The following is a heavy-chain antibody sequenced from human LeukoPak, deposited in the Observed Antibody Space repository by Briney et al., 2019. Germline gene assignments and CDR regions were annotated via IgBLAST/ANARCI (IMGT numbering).Heavy chain of an antibody. V-gene: IGHV1-2*02. D-gene: IGHD5-12*01. Sequence: AASVKVSCKASGYTFTGYYMHWVRQAPGQGLEWMGWINPNSGGTNYAQKFQGRVTMTRDTSISTAYMELSRLRSDDTAVYYCARDISGHDAVDIWGQGTMVTVSS. CDR2: INPNSGGT. CDR3: ARDISGHDAVDI. J-gene: IGHJ3*02. CDR1: GYTFTGYY.